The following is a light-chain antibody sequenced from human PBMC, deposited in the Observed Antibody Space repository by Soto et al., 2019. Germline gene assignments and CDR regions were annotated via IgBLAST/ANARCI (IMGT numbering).Light chain of an antibody. V-gene: IGLV2-14*01. J-gene: IGLJ2*01. CDR3: SSYTSIDTLV. Sequence: QSALTQPASVSGSPGQSITISCTGTTSDVGLYNYVSWYQQHPGKAPKLMISEVSNRPSGVSNRFSGSKSGNTASLTISGLQAEDEADYYCSSYTSIDTLVFGAGTTLTVL. CDR1: TSDVGLYNY. CDR2: EVS.